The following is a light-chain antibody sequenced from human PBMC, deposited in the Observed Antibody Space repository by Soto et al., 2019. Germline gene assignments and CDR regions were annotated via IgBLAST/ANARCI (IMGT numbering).Light chain of an antibody. J-gene: IGKJ1*01. Sequence: IQLSPSPAARSASVGDRVTITCRVSQSISTYLIWYQQKPGKAPKLLIYDASSLESGVTSRVRGSGSGTECTLTITTLQPDDSATYYCQHYKAFSPWTFGQGTKVDIK. CDR2: DAS. V-gene: IGKV1-5*01. CDR3: QHYKAFSPWT. CDR1: QSISTY.